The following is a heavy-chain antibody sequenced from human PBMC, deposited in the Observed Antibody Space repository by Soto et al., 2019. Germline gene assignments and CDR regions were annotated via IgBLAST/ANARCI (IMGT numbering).Heavy chain of an antibody. V-gene: IGHV3-23*01. CDR2: ITDNGCST. J-gene: IGHJ4*02. CDR1: GFTFSRDA. D-gene: IGHD5-12*01. Sequence: GGSLRLSCAASGFTFSRDAMSWVRQAPGKGLEWVSLITDNGCSTYYADSAKGRFTSSRDNTKRTLFQQMNRLRAEDTAVYYCAKERAATTAFDYWGQEALVTVSS. CDR3: AKERAATTAFDY.